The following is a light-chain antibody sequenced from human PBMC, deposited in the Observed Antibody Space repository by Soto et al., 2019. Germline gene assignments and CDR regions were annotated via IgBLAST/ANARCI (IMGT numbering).Light chain of an antibody. J-gene: IGKJ1*01. CDR2: GAH. CDR1: QSIRSHY. CDR3: QQYGSSPWT. Sequence: EIVLTQSPGTLSLSPGERATLSCRASQSIRSHYLAWYQQKPGQAPRLLISGAHNRAPGIPDRFSGSESGTDFTLTISRLEPEDFAVYYCQQYGSSPWTFGQGTKVDI. V-gene: IGKV3-20*01.